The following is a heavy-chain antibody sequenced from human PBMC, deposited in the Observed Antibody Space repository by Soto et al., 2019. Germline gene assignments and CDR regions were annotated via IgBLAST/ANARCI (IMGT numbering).Heavy chain of an antibody. CDR2: VFPGDSQT. J-gene: IGHJ4*02. Sequence: GESLKLSCQVSGYKLTNYWVAWVRQLPGKGLEWMGIVFPGDSQTTYGPSFEGQVTFSADQSTSTAFLQWNRLRASDTGVYFCARRKLHWGGGNCYGTNALADWGQGTTVPVSS. D-gene: IGHD2-21*01. CDR3: ARRKLHWGGGNCYGTNALAD. CDR1: GYKLTNYW. V-gene: IGHV5-51*01.